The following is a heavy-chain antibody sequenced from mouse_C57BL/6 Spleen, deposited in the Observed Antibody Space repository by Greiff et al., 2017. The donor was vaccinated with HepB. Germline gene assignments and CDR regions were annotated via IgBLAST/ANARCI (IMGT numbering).Heavy chain of an antibody. D-gene: IGHD1-1*01. CDR3: ARRDTTVVAPDY. J-gene: IGHJ2*01. CDR2: IHPNSGST. V-gene: IGHV1-64*01. Sequence: QVQLKQPGAELVKPGASVKLSCKASGYTFTSYWMHWVKQRPGQGLEWIGMIHPNSGSTNYNEKFKSKATLTVDKSSSTAYMQLSSLTSEDSAVYYCARRDTTVVAPDYWGQGTTLTVSS. CDR1: GYTFTSYW.